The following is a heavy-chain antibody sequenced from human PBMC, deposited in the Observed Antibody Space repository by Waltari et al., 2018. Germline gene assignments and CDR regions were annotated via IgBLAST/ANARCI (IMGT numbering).Heavy chain of an antibody. CDR2: ISGPALTT. J-gene: IGHJ4*02. CDR3: AKAGGIAAAEFQFDF. CDR1: GFTFLSYA. Sequence: EVQLLESGGGLVQPGGSLRLSWAASGFTFLSYAMTWVRQAPGKGLEWVSSISGPALTTFYADSVKGRFSVSRDNSKNTLYLQINGLRADDTAVYYCAKAGGIAAAEFQFDFWGRGTLVTVSS. V-gene: IGHV3-23*01. D-gene: IGHD6-13*01.